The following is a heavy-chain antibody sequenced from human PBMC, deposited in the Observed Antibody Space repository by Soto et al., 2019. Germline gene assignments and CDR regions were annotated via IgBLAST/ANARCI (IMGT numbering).Heavy chain of an antibody. Sequence: EVQLVQSGAEVKKPGESLRISCKGSGYSFTSYWISWVRQMPGKGLEWMGRIDPSDSYTNYSPSFQGHVTISADKSISTAYRQWSSQKASDTAIYYCATLDFDSRGYFPSPPDYWGQGTLVTVSS. V-gene: IGHV5-10-1*01. CDR2: IDPSDSYT. J-gene: IGHJ4*02. CDR3: ATLDFDSRGYFPSPPDY. D-gene: IGHD3-22*01. CDR1: GYSFTSYW.